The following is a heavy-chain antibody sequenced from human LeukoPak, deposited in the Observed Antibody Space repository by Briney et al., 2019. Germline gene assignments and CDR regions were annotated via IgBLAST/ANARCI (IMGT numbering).Heavy chain of an antibody. J-gene: IGHJ4*02. CDR1: GYTFTSYG. CDR2: ISAYNGNT. Sequence: ASVKVSCKASGYTFTSYGISWVRQAPGQGLEWMGWISAYNGNTNYAQRLQGRATITTDTSTSTAHLELRSLRSDDTAVYYCARDPPGAVSGVFDYWGQGTLVTVPS. CDR3: ARDPPGAVSGVFDY. V-gene: IGHV1-18*04. D-gene: IGHD6-19*01.